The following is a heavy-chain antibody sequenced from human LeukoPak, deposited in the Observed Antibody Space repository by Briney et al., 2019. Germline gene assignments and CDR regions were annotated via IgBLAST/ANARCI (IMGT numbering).Heavy chain of an antibody. CDR2: ISDSGGST. CDR3: AKDSRTRDCTSTSCYTLIVVDF. D-gene: IGHD2-2*02. CDR1: GITFSSSA. Sequence: PGGSLRLSCETSGITFSSSAMGWVRQAPGKGLEWVSGISDSGGSTYYTDSVKGRFSISRDNSKNTLYLQMNSLRAEDTAVYYCAKDSRTRDCTSTSCYTLIVVDFWGQGTLVTVSS. J-gene: IGHJ4*02. V-gene: IGHV3-23*01.